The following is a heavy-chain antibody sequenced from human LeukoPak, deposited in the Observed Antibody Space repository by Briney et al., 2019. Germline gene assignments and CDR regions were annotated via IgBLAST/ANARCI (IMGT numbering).Heavy chain of an antibody. CDR3: ARGEQQLVTTFDY. Sequence: SEILSLTCTVSGGSISSYYWSWIRQPPGKGLEWIGYIYYSGSTNYNPSLKSRVTISVDTSKNQFSLKLSSVTAADTAVYYCARGEQQLVTTFDYWGQGTLVTVSS. CDR1: GGSISSYY. CDR2: IYYSGST. J-gene: IGHJ4*02. D-gene: IGHD6-13*01. V-gene: IGHV4-59*01.